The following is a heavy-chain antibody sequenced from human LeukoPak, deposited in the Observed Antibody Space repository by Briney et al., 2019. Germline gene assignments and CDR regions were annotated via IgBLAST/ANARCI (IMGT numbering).Heavy chain of an antibody. J-gene: IGHJ3*01. CDR1: GFTFSNAW. CDR2: IYTDGNS. CDR3: ARRLGVSPVVDF. V-gene: IGHV3-53*01. Sequence: GGSLRLSCAASGFTFSNAWMSWVRQAPGMGLECVSVIYTDGNSNYADSVKGRFTISRDNSKNTLYLQMNSLRVEDTAVYYCARRLGVSPVVDFWGQGTMVTVSS. D-gene: IGHD2-15*01.